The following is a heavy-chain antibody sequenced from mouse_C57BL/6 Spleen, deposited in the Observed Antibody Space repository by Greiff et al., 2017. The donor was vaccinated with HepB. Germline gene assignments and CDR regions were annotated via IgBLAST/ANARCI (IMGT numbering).Heavy chain of an antibody. V-gene: IGHV1-69*01. D-gene: IGHD1-1*01. CDR3: ARSWVTTVVGDY. J-gene: IGHJ2*01. CDR2: IDPSDSYT. Sequence: QVQLQQPGAELVMPGASVKLSCKASGYTFTSYWMHWVKQRPGQGLEWIGEIDPSDSYTNYNQKFKGKSTLTVDKSSSTAYMQRSSLTSEESAVYYGARSWVTTVVGDYWGQGTTLTVSS. CDR1: GYTFTSYW.